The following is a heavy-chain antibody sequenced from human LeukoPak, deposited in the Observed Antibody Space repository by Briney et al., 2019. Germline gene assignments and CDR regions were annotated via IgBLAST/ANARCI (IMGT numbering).Heavy chain of an antibody. Sequence: SVTVSCKTSGYIFTDYYIHWVRQAPGQGLEWMGRIIPILGIANYAQKFQGRVTITADKSTSTAYMELSSLRSEDTAVYYCARPTKEVTAAGTWGQGTLVTVSS. D-gene: IGHD6-13*01. V-gene: IGHV1-69*02. CDR1: GYIFTDYY. CDR2: IIPILGIA. CDR3: ARPTKEVTAAGT. J-gene: IGHJ4*02.